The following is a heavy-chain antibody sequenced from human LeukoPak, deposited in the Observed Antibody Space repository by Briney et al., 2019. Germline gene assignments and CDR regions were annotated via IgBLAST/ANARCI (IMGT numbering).Heavy chain of an antibody. CDR3: ARSVGGYYFDY. V-gene: IGHV3-21*01. CDR2: ISSSSSYI. D-gene: IGHD3-16*01. CDR1: GFTFSSYS. Sequence: PGGSLRLSXATSGFTFSSYSMNWVGQAPGKGLEWVSSISSSSSYIYYADSVKGRFTISRDNAKNSLYLQMNSLRAEDTAVSYCARSVGGYYFDYWGQGTLVTVSS. J-gene: IGHJ4*02.